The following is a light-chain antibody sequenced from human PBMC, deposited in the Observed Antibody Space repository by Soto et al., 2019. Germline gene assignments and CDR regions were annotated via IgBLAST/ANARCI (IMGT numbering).Light chain of an antibody. CDR3: QQYNSYSWT. CDR1: QTINSW. V-gene: IGKV1-5*01. CDR2: DAS. J-gene: IGKJ1*01. Sequence: DIQMTQSPSTLSASVGDRVTNTCRASQTINSWLAWYQQKPGKAPKLLIYDASSLESGVPSRFSGSGSGTEFTLTISSLQPDDFATYYCQQYNSYSWTFGQGTKVDIK.